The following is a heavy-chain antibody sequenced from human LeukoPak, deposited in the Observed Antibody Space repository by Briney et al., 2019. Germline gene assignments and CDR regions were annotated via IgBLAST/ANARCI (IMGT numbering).Heavy chain of an antibody. CDR2: MNPNSGNT. J-gene: IGHJ6*03. V-gene: IGHV1-8*02. CDR1: GGTFSSYA. Sequence: ASVKVSCKASGGTFSSYAISWVRQAPGQGLEWMGWMNPNSGNTGYAQKFQGRVTMTRNTSISTAYMELSSLRSEDTAVYYCARHHYYMDVWGKGTTVTVSS. CDR3: ARHHYYMDV.